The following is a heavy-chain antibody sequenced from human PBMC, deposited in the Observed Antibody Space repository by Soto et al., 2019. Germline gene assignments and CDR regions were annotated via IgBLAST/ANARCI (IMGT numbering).Heavy chain of an antibody. CDR1: GGKFRRLA. Sequence: VRLQRHRWEASGGKFRRLAMSWVRQAPGKGLEWVSAISGSGGSTYYADSVKGRFTISRDNSKNTLYLQMNSLRAEDTAVYYCANRFLGGQGTLVTVSS. J-gene: IGHJ4*02. D-gene: IGHD3-16*01. CDR3: ANRFL. V-gene: IGHV3-23*01. CDR2: ISGSGGST.